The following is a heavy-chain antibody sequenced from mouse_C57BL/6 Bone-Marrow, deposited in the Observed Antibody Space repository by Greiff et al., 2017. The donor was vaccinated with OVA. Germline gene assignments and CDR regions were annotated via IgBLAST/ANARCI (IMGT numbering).Heavy chain of an antibody. V-gene: IGHV1-84*01. D-gene: IGHD1-1*01. Sequence: VQLQQSGPELVKPGASVKISCKASGYTFTDYYINWVKQRPGQGLEWIGWIYPGSGNTKYNEKFKGKATLTVDTSASTPYMQLSSLTSEESEVNCSARWDSSHAMDYWGQGTLVTVS. CDR3: ARWDSSHAMDY. CDR1: GYTFTDYY. CDR2: IYPGSGNT. J-gene: IGHJ4*01.